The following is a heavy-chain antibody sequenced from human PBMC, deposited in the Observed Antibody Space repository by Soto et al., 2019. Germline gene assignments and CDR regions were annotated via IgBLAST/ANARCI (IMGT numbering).Heavy chain of an antibody. CDR3: TRALWLRFTSVWFDP. V-gene: IGHV3-49*03. J-gene: IGHJ5*02. CDR2: IRSKAYGGTT. D-gene: IGHD5-12*01. Sequence: GGSLRLSCTASGFTFGDYAMSWFRQAPGKGLEWVGFIRSKAYGGTTEYAASVKGRFTISRDDSKSIAYLQMNSLKTEDIAVYYCTRALWLRFTSVWFDPWGQGTLVTVSS. CDR1: GFTFGDYA.